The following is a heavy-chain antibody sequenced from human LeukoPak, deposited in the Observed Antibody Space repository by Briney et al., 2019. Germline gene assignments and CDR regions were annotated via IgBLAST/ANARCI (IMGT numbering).Heavy chain of an antibody. CDR2: ISQDGSET. CDR1: GFTFNSFF. D-gene: IGHD2-15*01. CDR3: VGNPGHSRHYFEY. J-gene: IGHJ4*02. V-gene: IGHV3-7*01. Sequence: GGSLRLSCAASGFTFNSFFLNWVRLTPGRELEWLACISQDGSETFYMDSVRGRFTISRDNTKNSLYLQMDSLRAEDTAGYFCVGNPGHSRHYFEYWAQGPLVTVSS.